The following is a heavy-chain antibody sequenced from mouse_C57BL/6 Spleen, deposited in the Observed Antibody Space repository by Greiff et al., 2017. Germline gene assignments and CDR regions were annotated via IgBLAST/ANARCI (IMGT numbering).Heavy chain of an antibody. CDR3: ASIYGN. J-gene: IGHJ3*01. D-gene: IGHD2-1*01. Sequence: EVKLVESGGGLVKPGGSLKLSCAASGFTFSSYAMSWVRQTPEKRLEWVATISDGGSYTYYPDNVKGRFTISRDNAKNNQYLQMSHLKSEDPAMYYCASIYGNWGQGTLVTVSA. CDR2: ISDGGSYT. V-gene: IGHV5-4*03. CDR1: GFTFSSYA.